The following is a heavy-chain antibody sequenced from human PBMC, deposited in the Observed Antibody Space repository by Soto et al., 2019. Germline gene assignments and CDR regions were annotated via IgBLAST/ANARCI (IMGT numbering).Heavy chain of an antibody. D-gene: IGHD6-19*01. CDR2: IYYSGST. CDR3: ARLEILGYSSGWYKVDAFDI. Sequence: QLQLQESGPGLVKPSETLSLTCTVSGGSISSSSYYWGWIRQPPGKGLEWIGSIYYSGSTYYNPSLKSRVTISVDTSKNQFSLKLSSVTAADTAVYYCARLEILGYSSGWYKVDAFDIWGQGTMVTVSS. CDR1: GGSISSSSYY. V-gene: IGHV4-39*01. J-gene: IGHJ3*02.